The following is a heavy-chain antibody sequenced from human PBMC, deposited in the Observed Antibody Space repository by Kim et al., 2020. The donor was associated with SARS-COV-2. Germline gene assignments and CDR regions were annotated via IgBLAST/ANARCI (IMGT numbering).Heavy chain of an antibody. J-gene: IGHJ2*01. CDR3: AKGVYYGSGSYSEEGYFDL. V-gene: IGHV3-23*01. Sequence: GRFTNSRDNSKNTLYLQMNSLRAEDTAVYYCAKGVYYGSGSYSEEGYFDLWGRGTLVTVSS. D-gene: IGHD3-10*01.